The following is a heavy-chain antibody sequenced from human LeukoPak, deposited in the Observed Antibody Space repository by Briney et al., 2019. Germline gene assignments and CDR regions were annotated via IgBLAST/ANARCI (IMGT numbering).Heavy chain of an antibody. CDR3: ARRLLKDRNWFGP. D-gene: IGHD2-21*01. Sequence: SETLSLTCSVSGGSISSSSYYWAWIRQPPGKGLEWIGEINHSGSTNYNPSLKSRVTISVDTSKNQFSLKLSSVTAADTAVYYCARRLLKDRNWFGPWGQGTLVTVSS. CDR1: GGSISSSSYY. J-gene: IGHJ5*02. V-gene: IGHV4-39*07. CDR2: INHSGST.